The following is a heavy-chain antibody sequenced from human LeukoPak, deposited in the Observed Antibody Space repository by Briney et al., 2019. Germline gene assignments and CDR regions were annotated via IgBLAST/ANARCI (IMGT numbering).Heavy chain of an antibody. Sequence: SGGSLRLSCAASGFTFSSYAMSWVRQAPGKGLEWVSVISGSGGSTYYADSVKGRFTISRDNSKNTLYLQMNSLRAEDTAVYYCAKDLFAGSTSCPIDYWGQGTLVTVSS. D-gene: IGHD2-2*01. CDR1: GFTFSSYA. V-gene: IGHV3-23*01. J-gene: IGHJ4*02. CDR3: AKDLFAGSTSCPIDY. CDR2: ISGSGGST.